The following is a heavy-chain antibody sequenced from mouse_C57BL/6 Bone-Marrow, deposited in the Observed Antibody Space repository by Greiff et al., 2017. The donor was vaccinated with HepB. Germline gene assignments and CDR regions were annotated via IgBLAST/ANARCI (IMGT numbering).Heavy chain of an antibody. CDR1: GYTFTSYW. V-gene: IGHV1-55*01. CDR2: IYPGSGST. Sequence: VQLQQPGAELVKPGASVKMSCKASGYTFTSYWITWVKQRPGQGLEWIGDIYPGSGSTNYNEKFKSKATLTVDTSSSTAYMQLSSLTSEDSAVYYCARLGATVVAYYAMDYWGQGTSVTVSS. D-gene: IGHD1-1*01. CDR3: ARLGATVVAYYAMDY. J-gene: IGHJ4*01.